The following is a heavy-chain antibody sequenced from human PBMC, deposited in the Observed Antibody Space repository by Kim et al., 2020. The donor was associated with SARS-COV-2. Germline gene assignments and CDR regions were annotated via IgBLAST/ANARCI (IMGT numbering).Heavy chain of an antibody. Sequence: SETLSLTCTVSGGSISRSTYYWGWIRQSPGKGLKWIGNIYYSGSTYYNPSLKSRVTISVDTSKNQFSLKLSSVTAADTAVYYCARDYGDYCFDPWGQGTLVTVSS. CDR2: IYYSGST. CDR3: ARDYGDYCFDP. D-gene: IGHD4-17*01. V-gene: IGHV4-39*02. CDR1: GGSISRSTYY. J-gene: IGHJ5*02.